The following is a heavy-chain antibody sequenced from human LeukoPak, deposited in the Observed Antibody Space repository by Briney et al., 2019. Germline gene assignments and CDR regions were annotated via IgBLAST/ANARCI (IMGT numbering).Heavy chain of an antibody. CDR3: AREGPVMITFGGVIVRLGFDY. Sequence: PGGSLRLSCAASGFTFSNFAMTWVRQAPGKGLEWVSAISGSGSNTYYADSVKGRFTISRDNAKNSLYLQMNSLRDEDTAVYYCAREGPVMITFGGVIVRLGFDYWGQGTLVTVSS. V-gene: IGHV3-23*01. D-gene: IGHD3-16*02. CDR2: ISGSGSNT. CDR1: GFTFSNFA. J-gene: IGHJ4*02.